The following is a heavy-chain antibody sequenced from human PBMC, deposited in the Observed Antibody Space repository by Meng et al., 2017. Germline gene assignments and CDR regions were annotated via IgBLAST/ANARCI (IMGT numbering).Heavy chain of an antibody. J-gene: IGHJ4*02. D-gene: IGHD1-26*01. V-gene: IGHV3-53*02. Sequence: VHRAETGGCSVPPGGSLRLSCAVPGFTVISNYMSWVRQAPGKGLEWVSVIYSGGSTYYADSVKGRFTISRDNSKNTLYLQMNSLRAEDTAVYYCARGGSYYSYWGQGTLVTVSS. CDR2: IYSGGST. CDR3: ARGGSYYSY. CDR1: GFTVISNY.